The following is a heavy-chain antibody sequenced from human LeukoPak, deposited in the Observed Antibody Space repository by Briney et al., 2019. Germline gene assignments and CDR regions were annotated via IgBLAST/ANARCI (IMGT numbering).Heavy chain of an antibody. V-gene: IGHV4-34*01. CDR3: ARASVRYFDY. Sequence: SETLSLTCAVYGGSFSGYYWSWTRQPPGKGLEWIGEINHSGSTNYNPSLKSRVTISVDTSKNQFSLKLSSVTAADTAVYYCARASVRYFDYWGQGTLVTVSS. CDR1: GGSFSGYY. D-gene: IGHD3-10*02. CDR2: INHSGST. J-gene: IGHJ4*02.